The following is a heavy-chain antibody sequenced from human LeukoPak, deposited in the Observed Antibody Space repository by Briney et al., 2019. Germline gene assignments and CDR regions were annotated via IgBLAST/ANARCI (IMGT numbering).Heavy chain of an antibody. CDR2: ISSGSSTI. J-gene: IGHJ4*02. CDR1: GFTFSTYS. Sequence: GGSLRLSCAASGFTFSTYSMNWVRQAPGKGLEWVSYISSGSSTIYYADSVKGRFTISRDNAKNSLYLQMNSLRDDDTAVYYCARDVTAGRPGGYWGQGTLVTVSS. V-gene: IGHV3-48*02. D-gene: IGHD6-13*01. CDR3: ARDVTAGRPGGY.